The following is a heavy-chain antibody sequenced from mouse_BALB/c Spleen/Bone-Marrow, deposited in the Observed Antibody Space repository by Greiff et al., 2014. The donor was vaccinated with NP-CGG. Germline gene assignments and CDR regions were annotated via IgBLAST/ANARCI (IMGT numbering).Heavy chain of an antibody. V-gene: IGHV1-66*01. CDR1: GYSFTSYY. D-gene: IGHD2-1*01. CDR2: IFPGSGNT. Sequence: QVQLKQSGPELVKPGASVKISCKASGYSFTSYYIHWVEQRPGQGLEWIGWIFPGSGNTKYNEKFKGKATLTADTSSSTAYMQLSSLTSEDSAVYFCARHGNLRNYYAMDYWGQGTSVTVSS. J-gene: IGHJ4*01. CDR3: ARHGNLRNYYAMDY.